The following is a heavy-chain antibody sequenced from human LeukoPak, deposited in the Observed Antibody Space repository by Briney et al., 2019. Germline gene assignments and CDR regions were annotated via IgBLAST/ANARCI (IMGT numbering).Heavy chain of an antibody. CDR1: GFTFSSYS. Sequence: GGSLRLSCAASGFTFSSYSMNWVRQAPGKGLEWVSSISSSSSYIYHADSLKGRFTISRDNAKNSLFLQMNSLRAEDTAVYYCVTLSAHHAFDIWGQGTMVTVSS. CDR3: VTLSAHHAFDI. CDR2: ISSSSSYI. V-gene: IGHV3-21*01. J-gene: IGHJ3*02. D-gene: IGHD3-10*01.